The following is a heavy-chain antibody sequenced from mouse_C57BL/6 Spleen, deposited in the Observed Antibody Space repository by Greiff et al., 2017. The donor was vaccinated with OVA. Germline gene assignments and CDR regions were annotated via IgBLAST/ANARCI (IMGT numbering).Heavy chain of an antibody. CDR1: GYTFTSYW. D-gene: IGHD1-1*01. CDR3: ARFLLRYPYAMDY. Sequence: QLQQPGAELVRPGTSVKLSCKASGYTFTSYWMHWVKQRPGQGLEWIGVIDPSDSYTNYNQKFKGKATLTVDTSSSTAYMQLSSLTSEDSAVYYCARFLLRYPYAMDYWGQGTSVTVSS. CDR2: IDPSDSYT. J-gene: IGHJ4*01. V-gene: IGHV1-59*01.